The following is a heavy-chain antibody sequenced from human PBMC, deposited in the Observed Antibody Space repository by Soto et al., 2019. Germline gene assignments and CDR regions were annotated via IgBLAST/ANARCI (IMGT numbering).Heavy chain of an antibody. J-gene: IGHJ6*02. CDR2: IYPGDSDS. CDR1: GYSFTSYW. CDR3: ARLDSGSYPYYYYYGMDV. D-gene: IGHD1-26*01. V-gene: IGHV5-51*01. Sequence: GESLKISCKGSGYSFTSYWIGWVRQMPGKGLGWMGGIYPGDSDSRYSPSFQGQVTISADNSISTAYLQWSSLKASDTAMYYCARLDSGSYPYYYYYGMDVWGQGTTVTAP.